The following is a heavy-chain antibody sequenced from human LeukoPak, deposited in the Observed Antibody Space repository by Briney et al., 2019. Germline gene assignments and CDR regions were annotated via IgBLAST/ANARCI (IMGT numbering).Heavy chain of an antibody. CDR1: GGSISSSSYY. CDR3: AREKPLLRYFDWLSGRYYYMDV. CDR2: IYYSGST. Sequence: PAETLSLTCTVSGGSISSSSYYWGWIRQPPGKGLEWIGSIYYSGSTYYNPSLKSRVSISVDTSKNQFSLNLSSVTAADTAVYYCAREKPLLRYFDWLSGRYYYMDVWGKGTTVTISS. J-gene: IGHJ6*03. V-gene: IGHV4-39*02. D-gene: IGHD3-9*01.